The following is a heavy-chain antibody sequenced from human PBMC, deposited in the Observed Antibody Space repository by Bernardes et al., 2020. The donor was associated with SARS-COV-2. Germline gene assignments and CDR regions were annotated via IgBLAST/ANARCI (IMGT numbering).Heavy chain of an antibody. Sequence: GSLRLSCAASGFTFSTFAMHWVRQAPGKGLEWVAVISYDGSNKYYADSVKGRLTISRDNSKNTLYLQMNSLRPEDTAVFYCARAVGLGYCSNSNCLDYMDVWGKGTTVTVYS. V-gene: IGHV3-30*04. J-gene: IGHJ6*03. D-gene: IGHD2-2*01. CDR3: ARAVGLGYCSNSNCLDYMDV. CDR2: ISYDGSNK. CDR1: GFTFSTFA.